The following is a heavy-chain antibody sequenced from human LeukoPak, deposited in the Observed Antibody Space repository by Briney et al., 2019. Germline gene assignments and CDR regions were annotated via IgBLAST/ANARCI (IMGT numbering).Heavy chain of an antibody. J-gene: IGHJ3*02. CDR3: ARANQHYHYYYGSGSYYTPDI. V-gene: IGHV1-2*02. D-gene: IGHD3-10*01. CDR1: GYTFTGYY. Sequence: GASVKVSCKASGYTFTGYYMHWVRQAPGQGLEWMGWINPNSGGTNYAQKFQGRVTMTRDTSISTAYMELSRLRSDDTAVYYCARANQHYHYYYGSGSYYTPDIWGQGTMVTVSS. CDR2: INPNSGGT.